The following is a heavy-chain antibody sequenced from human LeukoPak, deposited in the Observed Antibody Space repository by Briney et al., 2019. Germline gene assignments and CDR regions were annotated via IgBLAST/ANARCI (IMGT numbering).Heavy chain of an antibody. Sequence: ASVKVSCKASGYTFTSYYMHWVRQAPGQGLEWMGITNPSGGSTSYAQKFQGRVTMTSDTSTSTVYMELSSLRSEDTAVYYCARGRMVTTWEISYFFDYWGQGTLVTVSS. J-gene: IGHJ4*02. CDR3: ARGRMVTTWEISYFFDY. D-gene: IGHD3-16*02. CDR1: GYTFTSYY. CDR2: TNPSGGST. V-gene: IGHV1-46*01.